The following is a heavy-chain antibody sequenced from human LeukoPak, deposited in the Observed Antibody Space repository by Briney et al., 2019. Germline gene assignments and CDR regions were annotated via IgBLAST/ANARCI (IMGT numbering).Heavy chain of an antibody. CDR1: GFTFSSDD. D-gene: IGHD3-10*01. V-gene: IGHV3-48*03. Sequence: GGSLRLSCEASGFTFSSDDTNWVRQAPGKGLGWVSYISGSGYRIYYAGSVKGRFTISRDNAKKSLYLQMDSLRAEDTAVYYCARDGSSYAPSQPFFFDYWGQGTLVTVSS. CDR2: ISGSGYRI. CDR3: ARDGSSYAPSQPFFFDY. J-gene: IGHJ4*02.